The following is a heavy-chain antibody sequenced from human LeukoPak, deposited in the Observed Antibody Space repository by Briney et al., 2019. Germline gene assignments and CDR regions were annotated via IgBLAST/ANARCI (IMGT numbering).Heavy chain of an antibody. V-gene: IGHV1-69*13. D-gene: IGHD6-6*01. CDR2: IIPIFGTA. J-gene: IGHJ4*02. Sequence: GASVKVSCKASGGTFSSYAISWVRQAPGQGLEWMGGIIPIFGTANYAQKFQGRVTITADESTSTAYMELSSLRSEDTAVYYCARVPYSSSLTNDYWGQGTLVTVSS. CDR3: ARVPYSSSLTNDY. CDR1: GGTFSSYA.